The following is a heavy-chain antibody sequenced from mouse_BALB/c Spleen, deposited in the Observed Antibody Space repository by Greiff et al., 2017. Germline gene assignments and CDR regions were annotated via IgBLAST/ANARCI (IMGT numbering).Heavy chain of an antibody. CDR2: IYPGNVST. CDR3: ARNGDYDLDY. CDR1: GYTFTSYY. D-gene: IGHD2-13*01. V-gene: IGHV1S56*01. J-gene: IGHJ2*01. Sequence: QVQLKESGPELVKPGASVRISCKASGYTFTSYYIHWVKQRPGQGLEWIGWIYPGNVSTKYNEKFKGKATLTADTASSTAYMQLSSLTSEDSAVYFCARNGDYDLDYWGQGTTLTVSS.